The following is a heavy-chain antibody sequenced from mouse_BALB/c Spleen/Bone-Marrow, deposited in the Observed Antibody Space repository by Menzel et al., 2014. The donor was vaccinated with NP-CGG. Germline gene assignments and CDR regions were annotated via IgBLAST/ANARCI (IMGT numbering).Heavy chain of an antibody. CDR2: IYHGSDSI. Sequence: QVQLKESGAELVKPGTSVKMSCKASGYTFTSYWMHWVKQRPGQGLEWIGDIYHGSDSINYNEKFKRKATLTVDTSSSTAYMQLSSLTSEDSAVYYCATGETWGQGTTLTVSS. V-gene: IGHV1-55*01. CDR1: GYTFTSYW. CDR3: ATGET. J-gene: IGHJ2*01.